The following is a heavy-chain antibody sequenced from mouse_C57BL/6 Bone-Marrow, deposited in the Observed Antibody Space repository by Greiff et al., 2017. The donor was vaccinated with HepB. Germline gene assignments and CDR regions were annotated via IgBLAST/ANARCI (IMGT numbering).Heavy chain of an antibody. J-gene: IGHJ2*01. D-gene: IGHD2-2*01. CDR2: IYPRSGNT. CDR1: GYTFTSYG. Sequence: QVTLKVSGAELARPGASVKLSCKASGYTFTSYGISWVKQRTGQGLEWIGEIYPRSGNTYYNEKFKGKATLTADKSSSTAYMELRSLTSEDSAVYFCVWLRRTHYFDYWGQGTTLTVSS. CDR3: VWLRRTHYFDY. V-gene: IGHV1-81*01.